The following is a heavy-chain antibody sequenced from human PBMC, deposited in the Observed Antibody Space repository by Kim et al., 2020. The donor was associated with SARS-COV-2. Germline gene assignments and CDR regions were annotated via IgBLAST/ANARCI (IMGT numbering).Heavy chain of an antibody. CDR1: GFTFSSYA. D-gene: IGHD2-2*01. CDR2: ISYDGSNK. CDR3: ARDRFIGEDIVVVPAAIFDI. V-gene: IGHV3-30-3*01. J-gene: IGHJ3*02. Sequence: GGSLRLSCAASGFTFSSYAMHWVRQAPGKGLEWVAVISYDGSNKYYADSVKGRFTISRDNSKNTLYLQMNSLRAEDTAVYYCARDRFIGEDIVVVPAAIFDIWAQGTMVTVSS.